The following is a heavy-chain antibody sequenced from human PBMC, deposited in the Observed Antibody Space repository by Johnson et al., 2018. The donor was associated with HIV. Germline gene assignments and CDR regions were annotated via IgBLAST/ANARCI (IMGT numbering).Heavy chain of an antibody. J-gene: IGHJ3*02. D-gene: IGHD6-19*01. CDR3: AKDLEEGQQWLIGAFDI. CDR2: LRYDGRNK. Sequence: VQLVESGGGVVQPGGSLRLSCAASGFTFSSYGMHWVRQAPGTGLEWVAFLRYDGRNKYYEASVNGRFTISRDNSQNTLYLQMNSLRAEDTAVYYCAKDLEEGQQWLIGAFDIWGQGTMVTVSS. V-gene: IGHV3-30*02. CDR1: GFTFSSYG.